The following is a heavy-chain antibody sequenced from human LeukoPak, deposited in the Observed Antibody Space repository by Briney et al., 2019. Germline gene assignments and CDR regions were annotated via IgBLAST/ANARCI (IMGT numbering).Heavy chain of an antibody. CDR3: ARQAPAIDYGDYLMAYYYYYMDV. J-gene: IGHJ6*03. D-gene: IGHD4-17*01. Sequence: SETLSLTCTVSGGSISSYYWSWIRQPPGKGLEWIGYIYYSGSTNYNPSLKSRVTISVDTSKNQFSLKLSSVTAADTAVYYCARQAPAIDYGDYLMAYYYYYMDVWGKGTTVTVSS. CDR2: IYYSGST. V-gene: IGHV4-59*01. CDR1: GGSISSYY.